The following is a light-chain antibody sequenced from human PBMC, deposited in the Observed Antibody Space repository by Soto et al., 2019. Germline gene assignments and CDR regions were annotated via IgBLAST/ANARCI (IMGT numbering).Light chain of an antibody. J-gene: IGLJ2*01. CDR2: DVY. V-gene: IGLV2-14*01. Sequence: QSALTQPASVSGSPGQSITISCTGTSSDVGGYNFVSWYQQHPGKAPKLIVHDVYNRSSGVSDRFSGSKSGTTAFLTISRLPAEDEADYHCSSYTSTSTVVFGGGTKLTVL. CDR3: SSYTSTSTVV. CDR1: SSDVGGYNF.